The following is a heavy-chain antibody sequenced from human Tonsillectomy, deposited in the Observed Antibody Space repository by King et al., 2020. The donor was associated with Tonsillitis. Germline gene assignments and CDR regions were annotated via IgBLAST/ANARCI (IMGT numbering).Heavy chain of an antibody. V-gene: IGHV4-61*02. CDR1: GGSISSGSYY. Sequence: VPLQESGPGLVKPSQTLSLTCTVSGGSISSGSYYWSWIRQPAGKGLEWIGRIYTSGSTNYNPSLKSRVTISVDTSKNQFSLKLSSVTAADTAVYYCARAKYYYDMDAFDIWGQGTMVTVSS. CDR3: ARAKYYYDMDAFDI. J-gene: IGHJ3*02. CDR2: IYTSGST. D-gene: IGHD3-22*01.